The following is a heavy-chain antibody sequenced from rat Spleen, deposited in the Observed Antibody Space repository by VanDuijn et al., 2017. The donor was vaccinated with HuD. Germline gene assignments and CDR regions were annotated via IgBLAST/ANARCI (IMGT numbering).Heavy chain of an antibody. J-gene: IGHJ1*01. CDR1: GFTFSNYG. D-gene: IGHD3-4*01. V-gene: IGHV5-29*01. CDR3: TREETLYWYFDF. Sequence: EVQLVDHGGVLVQPGRSLKLSCAPSGFTFSNYGMAWVRQTPTKGLEWVATIIYDGSRTFYRDSVKGRFTISRDNAKSSLYLQMNSLRSEETATYYCTREETLYWYFDFWGPGTMVTVSS. CDR2: IIYDGSRT.